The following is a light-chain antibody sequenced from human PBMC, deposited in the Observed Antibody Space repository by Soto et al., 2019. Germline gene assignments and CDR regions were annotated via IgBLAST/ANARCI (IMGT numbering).Light chain of an antibody. CDR3: QHYGSSLLIT. CDR2: GAS. CDR1: QSVSSNY. J-gene: IGKJ5*01. V-gene: IGKV3-20*01. Sequence: ESVLTQSPGTLSLSPGERATLSCRASQSVSSNYLAWYQHKPGQAPRLLIYGASSRATGIPDRFSGSGSGTDFTLTISRLEPEDFAVYYCQHYGSSLLITFGQGTRLEIK.